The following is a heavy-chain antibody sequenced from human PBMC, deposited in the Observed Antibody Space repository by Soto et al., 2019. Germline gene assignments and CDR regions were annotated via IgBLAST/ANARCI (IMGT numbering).Heavy chain of an antibody. J-gene: IGHJ4*02. V-gene: IGHV3-74*01. CDR2: INSDGSSI. D-gene: IGHD1-20*01. Sequence: VGSLRLSCATSGFDFSNTWIHWVRQVPGQGLVWVSRINSDGSSIIYADSVKGRFTLSRDSAKNTVHLQMSSLRVEDTAVYYCAKDWYHTIDSWGQGIPVTVSS. CDR3: AKDWYHTIDS. CDR1: GFDFSNTW.